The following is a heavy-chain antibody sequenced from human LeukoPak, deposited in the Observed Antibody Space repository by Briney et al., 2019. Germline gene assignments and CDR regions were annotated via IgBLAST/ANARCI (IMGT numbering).Heavy chain of an antibody. CDR3: AKTHYSYDSSGDDAFDI. J-gene: IGHJ3*02. Sequence: VASVKVSCKASGYTFTSYYMHWVRQAPGQGLEWMGIINPSGGSTSYAQKFQGRVTMTRDTSTSTVYMELSSLRAEDTAVYYCAKTHYSYDSSGDDAFDIWGQGTMVTVSS. V-gene: IGHV1-46*01. D-gene: IGHD3-22*01. CDR2: INPSGGST. CDR1: GYTFTSYY.